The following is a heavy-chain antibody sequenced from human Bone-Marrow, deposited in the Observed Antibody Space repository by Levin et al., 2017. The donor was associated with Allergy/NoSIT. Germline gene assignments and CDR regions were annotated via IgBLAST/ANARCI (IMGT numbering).Heavy chain of an antibody. CDR3: AKDRLGGSFPSYFDY. CDR2: ISYDGSNK. D-gene: IGHD2-15*01. V-gene: IGHV3-30*18. Sequence: GGSLRLSCAASGFTFSSYGMHWVRQAPGKGLEWVAVISYDGSNKYYADSVKGRFTISRDNSKNTLYLQMNSLRAEDTAVYYCAKDRLGGSFPSYFDYWGQGTLVTVSS. CDR1: GFTFSSYG. J-gene: IGHJ4*02.